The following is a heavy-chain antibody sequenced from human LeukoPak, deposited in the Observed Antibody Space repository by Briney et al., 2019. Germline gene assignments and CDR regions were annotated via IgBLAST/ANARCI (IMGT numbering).Heavy chain of an antibody. CDR3: AGLGASGNGYLSWFDP. CDR2: IYYSGST. D-gene: IGHD3-22*01. J-gene: IGHJ5*02. CDR1: GGSISSYY. V-gene: IGHV4-59*01. Sequence: SETLSLTCTVSGGSISSYYWSWIRQPPGKGLEWIGFIYYSGSTNYNPSLKSRVTMSVDSSKNQFSLKLSSVTAADTAVYYCAGLGASGNGYLSWFDPWGQGTLVTVSS.